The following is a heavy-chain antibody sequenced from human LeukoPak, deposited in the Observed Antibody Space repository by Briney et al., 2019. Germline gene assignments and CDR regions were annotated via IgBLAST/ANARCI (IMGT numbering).Heavy chain of an antibody. D-gene: IGHD6-19*01. CDR1: GFTFSSYA. V-gene: IGHV3-23*01. J-gene: IGHJ6*03. CDR3: AKDDIAVAGILSGGRYYYYMDV. Sequence: GGSLRLSCAASGFTFSSYAMSWVRQAPGKGLEWVSAISGSGGSTYYADSVKGRFTISRDNSKNTLYLQMNSLRAEDTAVYYCAKDDIAVAGILSGGRYYYYMDVWGKGTTVTVSS. CDR2: ISGSGGST.